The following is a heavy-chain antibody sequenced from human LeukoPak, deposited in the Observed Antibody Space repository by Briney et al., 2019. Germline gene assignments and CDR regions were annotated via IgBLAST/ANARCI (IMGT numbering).Heavy chain of an antibody. CDR2: VNPDTGNT. V-gene: IGHV1-8*03. D-gene: IGHD3/OR15-3a*01. J-gene: IGHJ3*02. Sequence: VASVKVSCKAAGYSFTTFHINWVRQAPGQGPEWMGWVNPDTGNTGFAQKFQGRVTLTQNNSVTTVYLELSSLTAEDTAVYYCARRGLVAGIYDLVYGFDIWGQGTMVTVSS. CDR3: ARRGLVAGIYDLVYGFDI. CDR1: GYSFTTFH.